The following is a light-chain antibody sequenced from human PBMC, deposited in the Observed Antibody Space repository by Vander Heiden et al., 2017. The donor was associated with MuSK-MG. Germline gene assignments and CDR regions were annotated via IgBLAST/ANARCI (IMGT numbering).Light chain of an antibody. Sequence: EIVMTQSPATLSVSPGERATFSCRASQSVNRNLAWYQQKPGQAPRLLIYGASTRATGIPARFSGSGSGTEFTLTISSLQSEDFAVYYCQQYDKGYTFGQGTKLEI. CDR2: GAS. J-gene: IGKJ2*01. CDR3: QQYDKGYT. V-gene: IGKV3-15*01. CDR1: QSVNRN.